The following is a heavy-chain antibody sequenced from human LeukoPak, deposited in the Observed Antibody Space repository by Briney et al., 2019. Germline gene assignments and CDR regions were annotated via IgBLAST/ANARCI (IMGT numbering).Heavy chain of an antibody. V-gene: IGHV1-69*05. D-gene: IGHD2-15*01. CDR1: GGTFSSYA. Sequence: ASVKVSCKASGGTFSSYAISWVRQAPGQGLEWMGGIIPIFGTANYAQKFQGRVTITTDESTSTAYMELSSLRSEDTAVYYCARGLLPPPGATRHYYYYVDVWGKGTTVTVSS. CDR3: ARGLLPPPGATRHYYYYVDV. CDR2: IIPIFGTA. J-gene: IGHJ6*03.